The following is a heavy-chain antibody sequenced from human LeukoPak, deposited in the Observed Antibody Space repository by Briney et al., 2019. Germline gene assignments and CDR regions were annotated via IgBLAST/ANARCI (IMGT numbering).Heavy chain of an antibody. CDR2: ISWDGGST. CDR3: ARGYSSSWTGLTNFDY. CDR1: GFTFSTYG. J-gene: IGHJ4*02. D-gene: IGHD6-13*01. V-gene: IGHV3-43*02. Sequence: PGGSLRLSCAASGFTFSTYGMHWVRQAPGKGLEWVSLISWDGGSTYYADSVKGRFTISRDNSKNSLYLQMNSLRTEDTALYYCARGYSSSWTGLTNFDYWGQGTLVTVSS.